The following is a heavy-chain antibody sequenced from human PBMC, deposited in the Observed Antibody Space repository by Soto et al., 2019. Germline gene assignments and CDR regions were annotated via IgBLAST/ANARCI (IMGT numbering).Heavy chain of an antibody. CDR2: INPSGGST. D-gene: IGHD3-3*01. CDR3: ARDHYDFWSGYSVYYYYYMDV. V-gene: IGHV1-46*03. Sequence: GASVKVSCKASGYTFTSYYMHWVRQAPGQGLEWMGIINPSGGSTSYAQKFQGRVTITRDTSTSTVYMELSSLRSEDTAVYYCARDHYDFWSGYSVYYYYYMDVWGKGTTVTVPS. J-gene: IGHJ6*03. CDR1: GYTFTSYY.